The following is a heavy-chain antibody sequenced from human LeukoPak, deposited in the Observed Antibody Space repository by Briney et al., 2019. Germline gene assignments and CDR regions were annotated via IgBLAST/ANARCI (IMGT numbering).Heavy chain of an antibody. CDR1: GFIFSSYW. D-gene: IGHD2-15*01. Sequence: GGSLRLSRAASGFIFSSYWMSWVRQAPGKGLEWVANIKEDGSEKDYVDSVKGRFTISRDNAKNSLYLQMNSLRAEDTAVYYCARDVIARNYYYYMDVWGKGTTVTVSS. J-gene: IGHJ6*03. CDR3: ARDVIARNYYYYMDV. V-gene: IGHV3-7*01. CDR2: IKEDGSEK.